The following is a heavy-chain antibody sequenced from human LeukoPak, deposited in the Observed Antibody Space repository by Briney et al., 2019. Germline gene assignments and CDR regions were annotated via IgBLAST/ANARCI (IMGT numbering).Heavy chain of an antibody. CDR3: ARDGDIVVGDYYYYYMDV. D-gene: IGHD2-2*01. CDR2: ISSSSSTI. J-gene: IGHJ6*03. Sequence: GGSLRLSCAASGFTFSSYSMNWVRQAPGKGLEWVSYISSSSSTIYYADSVKGRFTISRDNAKNSLYLQLNSLRAEDTAVYYCARDGDIVVGDYYYYYMDVWGKGTTVTVSS. CDR1: GFTFSSYS. V-gene: IGHV3-48*01.